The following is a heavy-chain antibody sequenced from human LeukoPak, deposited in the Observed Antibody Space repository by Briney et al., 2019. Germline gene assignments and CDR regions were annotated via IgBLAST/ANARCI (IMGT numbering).Heavy chain of an antibody. CDR1: GYSISSGYY. Sequence: SETLSLTCAVSGYSISSGYYWGWIRQPPGKGLEWIGSIYHSGSTYYNPSLKSRVTISADTSKNQFSLKLSSVTAADTAVYYCALLLWFGELFFDYWGQGTLVTVSS. J-gene: IGHJ4*02. CDR2: IYHSGST. CDR3: ALLLWFGELFFDY. V-gene: IGHV4-38-2*01. D-gene: IGHD3-10*01.